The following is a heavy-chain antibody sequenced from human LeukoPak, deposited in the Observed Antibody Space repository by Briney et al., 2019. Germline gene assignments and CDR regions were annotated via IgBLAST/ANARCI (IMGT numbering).Heavy chain of an antibody. V-gene: IGHV4-39*01. J-gene: IGHJ3*02. CDR1: GDSIHSSVYY. D-gene: IGHD4-11*01. CDR3: ARHSGPVIPDGLDI. CDR2: AYYTGST. Sequence: SETLSLTCTVSGDSIHSSVYYWGWVRQPPGKGLEWIGNAYYTGSTFYNPSLESRVTISVDTSKNQFSLKLSSMTAADTAVYFCARHSGPVIPDGLDIWGQGTMVTVSS.